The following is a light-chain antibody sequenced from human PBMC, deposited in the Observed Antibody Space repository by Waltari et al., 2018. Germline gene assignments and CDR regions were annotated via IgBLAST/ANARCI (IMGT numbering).Light chain of an antibody. V-gene: IGLV2-23*02. Sequence: QSALTQPASVSGSLGQSISISCRGTYSNFGSYDLVSWYHQRPGEAPKLLIYEVLKRPSGISNRFSGSKSGNAASLTISALQPEDEGTYYCCSYASSSPRLIFGGGTELSVL. CDR2: EVL. CDR3: CSYASSSPRLI. J-gene: IGLJ2*01. CDR1: YSNFGSYDL.